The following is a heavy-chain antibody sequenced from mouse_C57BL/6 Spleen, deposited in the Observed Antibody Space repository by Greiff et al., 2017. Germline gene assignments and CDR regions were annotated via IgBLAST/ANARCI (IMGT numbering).Heavy chain of an antibody. D-gene: IGHD1-1*01. J-gene: IGHJ1*03. CDR3: ARDKTTVVATDFDV. Sequence: EVQGVESGGGLVKPGGSLKLSCAASGFTFSSYAMSWVRQTPEKRLEWVATISDGGSYTYYPDNVKGRFTISRDNAKNNLYLQMSHLKSEDTAMYYCARDKTTVVATDFDVWGTGTTVTVSS. CDR1: GFTFSSYA. V-gene: IGHV5-4*01. CDR2: ISDGGSYT.